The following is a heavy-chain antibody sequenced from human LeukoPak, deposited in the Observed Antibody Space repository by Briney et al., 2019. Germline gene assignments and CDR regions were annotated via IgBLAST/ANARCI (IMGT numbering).Heavy chain of an antibody. CDR1: GGSISSYY. CDR2: IYYSGST. D-gene: IGHD1-26*01. V-gene: IGHV4-59*01. J-gene: IGHJ6*02. Sequence: SETLSLTCTVSGGSISSYYWSWIRQPPGKGLEWIGYIYYSGSTNYNPSLKSRVTISVDTSKNQFSLKLSSVTAADTAVYYCARGRSNYYGMDVWGQGTTVTVSS. CDR3: ARGRSNYYGMDV.